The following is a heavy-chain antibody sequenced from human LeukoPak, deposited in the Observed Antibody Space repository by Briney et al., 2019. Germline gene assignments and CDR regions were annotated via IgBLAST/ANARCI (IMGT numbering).Heavy chain of an antibody. V-gene: IGHV4-34*01. CDR3: ARVPRGWFDP. J-gene: IGHJ5*02. Sequence: SETLSLTCAVYGGSFSGYYWSWIRQPPGKGLEWIGEINHSGSTNYNPSLKSRVTISVDTSKNQISLKLSSVTAADTAVYYCARVPRGWFDPWGQGTLVTVSS. D-gene: IGHD3-10*01. CDR2: INHSGST. CDR1: GGSFSGYY.